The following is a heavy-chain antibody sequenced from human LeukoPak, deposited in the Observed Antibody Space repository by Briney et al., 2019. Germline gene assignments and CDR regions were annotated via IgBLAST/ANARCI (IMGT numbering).Heavy chain of an antibody. CDR2: ISGSGGST. J-gene: IGHJ4*02. CDR1: GFTFSSYG. Sequence: PGGSLRPSCAASGFTFSSYGMSWVRQAPGKGLEWVSAISGSGGSTYYADSVKGRFTISRDNSKNTLYLQMNSLRAEDTAVYYCAKPDYYDSSGYFLLPYYFDYWGQGTLVTVSS. D-gene: IGHD3-22*01. V-gene: IGHV3-23*01. CDR3: AKPDYYDSSGYFLLPYYFDY.